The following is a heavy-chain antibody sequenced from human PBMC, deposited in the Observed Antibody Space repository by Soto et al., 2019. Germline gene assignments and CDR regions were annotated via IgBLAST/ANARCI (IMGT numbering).Heavy chain of an antibody. Sequence: GGSLRLSCAASGFRFSSYDMSWVRQASGKGLEWVSAISGYGDTTYYADSVKGRFTISRDNSKTTLYLQMNSLRAEKTAVYYFSNLETTMVMRSYYGMDVWGQGNTVTASS. J-gene: IGHJ6*02. V-gene: IGHV3-23*01. D-gene: IGHD5-18*01. CDR1: GFRFSSYD. CDR2: ISGYGDTT. CDR3: SNLETTMVMRSYYGMDV.